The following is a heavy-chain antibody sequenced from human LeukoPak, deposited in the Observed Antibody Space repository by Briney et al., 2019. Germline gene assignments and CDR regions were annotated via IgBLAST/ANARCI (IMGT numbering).Heavy chain of an antibody. CDR2: MNPNSGNI. J-gene: IGHJ6*03. CDR3: ARGRINYYYMDV. CDR1: GYTFTSYD. Sequence: ASVTVSCTASGYTFTSYDINWVRQATGQGLEWMGWMNPNSGNIGYAQKFQGRVTMTRNTSISTAYMELSSLRSEDTAVYYCARGRINYYYMDVWGKGTTVTVSS. V-gene: IGHV1-8*01. D-gene: IGHD2-21*01.